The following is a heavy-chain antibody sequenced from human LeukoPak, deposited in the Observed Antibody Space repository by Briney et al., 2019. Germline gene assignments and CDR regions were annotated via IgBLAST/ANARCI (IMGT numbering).Heavy chain of an antibody. CDR3: ARQPKSCAPGIFITGKACWFDP. CDR2: IYYSGTT. D-gene: IGHD3-10*01. Sequence: SETLSLTCSVSHGSISSGYYYWAWIRQPPGKGPEWIGSIYYSGTTYPNPSLKSRVTISVDTSKNQFSLKLSSVTAADTAVYYCARQPKSCAPGIFITGKACWFDPWGQGTLVTVSP. V-gene: IGHV4-39*01. J-gene: IGHJ5*02. CDR1: HGSISSGYYY.